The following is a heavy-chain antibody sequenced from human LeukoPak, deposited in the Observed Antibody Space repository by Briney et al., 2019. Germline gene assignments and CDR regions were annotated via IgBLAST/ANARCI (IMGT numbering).Heavy chain of an antibody. Sequence: SETLSLTCAVYGGSFSGYYWSWFRQPPGKGLEWIGEINHSGSTNYNPSLKSRVTISVDTSKNQFSLQLSSVTAADTAVYYCARVARGSGRYNWFDPWGQGTLVTVSS. CDR3: ARVARGSGRYNWFDP. J-gene: IGHJ5*02. D-gene: IGHD6-19*01. V-gene: IGHV4-34*01. CDR1: GGSFSGYY. CDR2: INHSGST.